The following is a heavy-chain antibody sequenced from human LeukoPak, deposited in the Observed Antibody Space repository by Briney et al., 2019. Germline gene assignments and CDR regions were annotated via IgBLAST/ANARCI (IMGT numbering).Heavy chain of an antibody. J-gene: IGHJ4*02. CDR1: GFTFSSYA. V-gene: IGHV3-64D*06. CDR3: VKTPYSSTWYVGDS. CDR2: INSDGDST. D-gene: IGHD2/OR15-2a*01. Sequence: GGSLRLSCSASGFTFSSYAMHWVRQAAGEGLEYVSAINSDGDSTCYADSVKGRFTISRDNSKNTLYLQMSSLRPEDSAVYYCVKTPYSSTWYVGDSWGQGTLVTVSS.